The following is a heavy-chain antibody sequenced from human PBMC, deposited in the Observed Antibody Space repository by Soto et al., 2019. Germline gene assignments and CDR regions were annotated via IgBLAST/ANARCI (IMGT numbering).Heavy chain of an antibody. V-gene: IGHV1-58*01. CDR2: IVVGSGNT. CDR1: GFTFTSSA. J-gene: IGHJ4*02. CDR3: AAKEKDTAMVTDY. D-gene: IGHD5-18*01. Sequence: SVKVYCKASGFTFTSSAVQLVRQARGQRLEWIGWIVVGSGNTNYAQKFQERVTITRDMSTSTAYMELSSLRSEDTAVYYCAAKEKDTAMVTDYWGQGTLVTVSS.